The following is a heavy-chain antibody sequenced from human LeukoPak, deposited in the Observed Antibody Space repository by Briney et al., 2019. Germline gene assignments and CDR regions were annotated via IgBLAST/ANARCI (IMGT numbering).Heavy chain of an antibody. CDR3: ARKWWELLSLDY. Sequence: ASVKVSCKASGGTFSSYAISWVRQAPGQGLEWMGGIIPMYGTPNYAQKFQGRVTITADKSTSTAYMELSSLRYEDTAVYYCARKWWELLSLDYWGQGTLVTVSS. CDR2: IIPMYGTP. V-gene: IGHV1-69*06. J-gene: IGHJ4*02. D-gene: IGHD1-26*01. CDR1: GGTFSSYA.